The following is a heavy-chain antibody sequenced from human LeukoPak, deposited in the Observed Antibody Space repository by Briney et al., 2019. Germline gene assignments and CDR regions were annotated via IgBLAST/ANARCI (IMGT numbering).Heavy chain of an antibody. Sequence: ASVKVSCKASGYTFTGYYMHWVRQAPGQGLAWMGWINPNSGGTNYAQKFQGRITMTRNTSISTGYMELSSLRSEDTAVYYCARVGENHPALDYWGQGTLDTVSS. V-gene: IGHV1-2*02. CDR3: ARVGENHPALDY. CDR2: INPNSGGT. D-gene: IGHD1-14*01. CDR1: GYTFTGYY. J-gene: IGHJ4*02.